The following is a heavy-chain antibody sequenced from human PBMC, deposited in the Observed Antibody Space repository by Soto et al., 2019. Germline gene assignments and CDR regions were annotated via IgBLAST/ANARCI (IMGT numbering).Heavy chain of an antibody. D-gene: IGHD6-13*01. J-gene: IGHJ4*02. CDR3: AKGEYSSSWYSSDY. CDR1: VFTFSSYA. CDR2: ISGSGGST. V-gene: IGHV3-23*01. Sequence: GGSLRLSCAASVFTFSSYAMSWVRQAPGKGLEWVSAISGSGGSTYYADSVKGRFTISRDNSKNTLYLQMNSLRAEDTAVYYCAKGEYSSSWYSSDYWGQGTLVTVSS.